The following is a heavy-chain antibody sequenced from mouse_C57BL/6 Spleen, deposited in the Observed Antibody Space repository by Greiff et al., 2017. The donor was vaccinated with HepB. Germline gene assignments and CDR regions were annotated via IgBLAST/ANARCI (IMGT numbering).Heavy chain of an antibody. V-gene: IGHV5-4*03. J-gene: IGHJ2*01. Sequence: EVMLVESGGGLVKPGGSLKLSCAASGFTFSSYAMSWVRQTPEKRLEWVATISDGGSYTYYPDNVKGRFTISRDNAKNNLYLQMSHLKSEDTAMYYCARGLRYDYSDYWGQGTTLTVSS. CDR3: ARGLRYDYSDY. CDR2: ISDGGSYT. CDR1: GFTFSSYA. D-gene: IGHD2-3*01.